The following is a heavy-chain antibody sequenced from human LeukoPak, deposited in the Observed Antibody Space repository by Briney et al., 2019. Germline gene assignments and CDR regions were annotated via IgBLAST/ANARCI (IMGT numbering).Heavy chain of an antibody. V-gene: IGHV3-23*01. CDR2: ITGSGGTT. CDR1: GFTLRSSA. Sequence: PGGSLRLSCAASGFTLRSSAMSWVRQAPGKGLEWVSGITGSGGTTYYADSVKGRFTISRDSSWDTLYLQMNSLRVEDTAVYYCAKEVVAAIPPYWGQGTLVTVSS. CDR3: AKEVVAAIPPY. J-gene: IGHJ4*02. D-gene: IGHD5-12*01.